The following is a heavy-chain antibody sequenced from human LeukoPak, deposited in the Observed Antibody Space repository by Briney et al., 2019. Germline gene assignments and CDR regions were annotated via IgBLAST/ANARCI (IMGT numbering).Heavy chain of an antibody. CDR1: GFTFSSYG. J-gene: IGHJ3*01. V-gene: IGHV3-30*03. Sequence: GGSLRLSCAASGFTFSSYGMHWVRQAPGKGVEWGAVISYDGSNKYYADSVKGGFTISRDNSKNTLYLQMNSLRAEDTAVYYCQLYYYGSGSYYNPDAFDLWGQGTMVTVSS. D-gene: IGHD3-10*01. CDR3: QLYYYGSGSYYNPDAFDL. CDR2: ISYDGSNK.